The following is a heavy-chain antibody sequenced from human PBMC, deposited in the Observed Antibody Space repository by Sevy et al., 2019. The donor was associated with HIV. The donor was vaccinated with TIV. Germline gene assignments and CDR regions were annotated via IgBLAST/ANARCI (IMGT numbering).Heavy chain of an antibody. D-gene: IGHD2-8*01. V-gene: IGHV3-23*01. CDR2: LSFGCGKI. Sequence: GGSLRLSCAASGFTFNIYSMSWVRQTPGKGLEWVATLSFGCGKINHADSVKGRFTISRDVSKNAVYLQMNNLRVEDTAIYYCAREGCTKPHDYWGQGTLVTVSS. CDR1: GFTFNIYS. CDR3: AREGCTKPHDY. J-gene: IGHJ4*02.